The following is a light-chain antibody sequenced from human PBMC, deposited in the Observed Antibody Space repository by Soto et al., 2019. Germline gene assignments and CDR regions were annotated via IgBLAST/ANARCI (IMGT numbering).Light chain of an antibody. CDR2: GAS. Sequence: EIVMTQSPATLSVSPGQRATLSCRASQSVTSNLAWYQQKPGQAPRLLIYGASSRATGIPDRFSGSGSGTDFTLTISSLQSADFAVYYCQQYKNWPRTFGQGTKVEIK. CDR1: QSVTSN. J-gene: IGKJ1*01. CDR3: QQYKNWPRT. V-gene: IGKV3D-15*01.